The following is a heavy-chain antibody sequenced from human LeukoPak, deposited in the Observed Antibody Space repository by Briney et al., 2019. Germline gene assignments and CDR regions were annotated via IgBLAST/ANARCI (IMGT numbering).Heavy chain of an antibody. V-gene: IGHV1-46*01. CDR3: ARADITRDGYNSAFDT. Sequence: GASVKVSCKASGYTFTRYYMHWVRQAPGQGLEWMGIINPSSNSTSYAQKFQGRVTMTSDMSTSTVYMELRSLRFEDTAVYYCARADITRDGYNSAFDTWGQGTMVTVSS. J-gene: IGHJ3*02. CDR1: GYTFTRYY. CDR2: INPSSNST. D-gene: IGHD5-24*01.